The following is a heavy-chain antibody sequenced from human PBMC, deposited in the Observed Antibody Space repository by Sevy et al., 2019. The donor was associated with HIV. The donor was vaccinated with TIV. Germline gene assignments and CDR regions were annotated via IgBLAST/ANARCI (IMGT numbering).Heavy chain of an antibody. V-gene: IGHV1-24*01. CDR3: ATTKDYYDSSGYPFDY. CDR1: GYTLAKFS. CDR2: FDPEDGDPEDGKT. J-gene: IGHJ4*02. Sequence: ASVKVSCKVSGYTLAKFSIHWVRQAPGKGLEWMTSFDPEDGDPEDGKTIYAQKFLGRVTMTEDTSTDTAYMELSSRRSDDTAVYYCATTKDYYDSSGYPFDYWGQGTLVTVSS. D-gene: IGHD3-22*01.